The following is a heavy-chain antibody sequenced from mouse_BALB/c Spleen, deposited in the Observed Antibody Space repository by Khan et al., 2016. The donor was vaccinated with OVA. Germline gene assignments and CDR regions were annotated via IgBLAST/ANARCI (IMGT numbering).Heavy chain of an antibody. CDR2: VNPNTGGS. J-gene: IGHJ3*01. V-gene: IGHV1-26*01. CDR1: GYSFTLYY. D-gene: IGHD2-14*01. Sequence: EVKLQESGPDLVKPGASVKISCKASGYSFTLYYMTWVKQSHGKSLEWIGRVNPNTGGSDYNQEFKGKAILTVDKSSNTAYMELHSLTSEDSAVYYCARGYDFFDYWGQGTLVTVSA. CDR3: ARGYDFFDY.